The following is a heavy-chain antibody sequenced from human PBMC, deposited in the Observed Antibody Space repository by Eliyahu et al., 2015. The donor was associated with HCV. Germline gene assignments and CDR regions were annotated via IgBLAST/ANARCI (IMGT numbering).Heavy chain of an antibody. J-gene: IGHJ4*02. CDR1: XYSFTNYW. D-gene: IGHD1-26*01. V-gene: IGHV5-10-1*03. Sequence: EVQLVQSGAEVKXPGESLRISXXGSXYSFTNYWISWVRQMPGKGLEWMGRIDPSDAYTNYSPSFQGHVTISADKSISTAYLQWSSLKASDTAMYYCATYDSGSKDFDYWGQGTLVTVSS. CDR3: ATYDSGSKDFDY. CDR2: IDPSDAYT.